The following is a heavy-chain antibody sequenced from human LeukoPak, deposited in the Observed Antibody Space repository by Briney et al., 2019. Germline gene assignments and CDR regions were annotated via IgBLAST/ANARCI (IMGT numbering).Heavy chain of an antibody. D-gene: IGHD3-9*01. CDR2: IYYSGST. Sequence: SETLSLTCTVSGGSISGYYWSWIRRPPGKGLECIGYIYYSGSTNYNPSLKSRVTISVDTSKNQFSLKLSSVTAADTAVYFCAREPRVGNTGYYSDYWGQGTPVTVSS. J-gene: IGHJ4*02. CDR1: GGSISGYY. CDR3: AREPRVGNTGYYSDY. V-gene: IGHV4-59*01.